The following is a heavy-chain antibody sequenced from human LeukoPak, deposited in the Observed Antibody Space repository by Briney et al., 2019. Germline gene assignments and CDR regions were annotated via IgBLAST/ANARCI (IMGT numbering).Heavy chain of an antibody. D-gene: IGHD3-22*01. J-gene: IGHJ3*02. CDR3: ARDQGGTMIVVVGDAFDI. Sequence: GRSLRLSCAASGFTFSSYAMHWVRQAPGKGLEWVAVIWYDGSNKYYADSVKGRFTISRDNSKNTLYLQMNSLRAEDTAVYYCARDQGGTMIVVVGDAFDIWGQGTMVTVSS. V-gene: IGHV3-33*08. CDR2: IWYDGSNK. CDR1: GFTFSSYA.